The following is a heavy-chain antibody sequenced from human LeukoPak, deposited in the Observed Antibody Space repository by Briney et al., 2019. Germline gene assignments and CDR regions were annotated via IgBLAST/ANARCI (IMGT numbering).Heavy chain of an antibody. V-gene: IGHV3-20*04. CDR1: GFTFDDYG. CDR2: INWNGGST. D-gene: IGHD4-11*01. J-gene: IGHJ6*03. Sequence: GGSLRLSCAASGFTFDDYGMSWVRQAPGKGLEWVSGINWNGGSTGYADSVKGRFTISRDNAKNSLYLQMNSLRAEDTALYYCARVTTRYYYYYYMDVWGKGTTVTVSS. CDR3: ARVTTRYYYYYYMDV.